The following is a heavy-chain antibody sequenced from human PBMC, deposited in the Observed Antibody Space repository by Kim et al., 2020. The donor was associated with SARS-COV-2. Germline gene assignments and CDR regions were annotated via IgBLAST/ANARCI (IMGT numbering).Heavy chain of an antibody. D-gene: IGHD5-12*01. Sequence: SVKGRFTISRDNSKNTLYLQMNSLRAEDTAVYYCAKLLFSGYDTGDAFDIWGQGTMVTVSS. CDR3: AKLLFSGYDTGDAFDI. V-gene: IGHV3-30*02. J-gene: IGHJ3*02.